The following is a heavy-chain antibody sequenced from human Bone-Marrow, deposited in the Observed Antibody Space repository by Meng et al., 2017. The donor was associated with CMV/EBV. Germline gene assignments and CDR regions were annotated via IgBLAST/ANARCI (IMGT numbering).Heavy chain of an antibody. CDR3: AQRYVAAAGEHEY. V-gene: IGHV3-30-3*01. CDR1: GFTFSSYA. Sequence: GESLKISCAASGFTFSSYAMHWVRQAPGKGLEWVAVISYDGSNKYYADSVKGRFTISRDNSKNTLYLQMNSLRAEDTAVYYCAQRYVAAAGEHEYWGPGKLVHVAS. J-gene: IGHJ4*02. CDR2: ISYDGSNK. D-gene: IGHD6-13*01.